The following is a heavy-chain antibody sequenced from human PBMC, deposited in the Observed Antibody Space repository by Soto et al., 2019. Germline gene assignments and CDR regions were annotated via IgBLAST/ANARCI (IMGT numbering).Heavy chain of an antibody. Sequence: QVQLQESGPGLVKPSQTLSLTCTVSGGSISTGGYYWTWIRQHPGKGMEWIGYIYYSGSTYYNPSLKSRVTISVDTSKNQFSLKLSSVTAADTAVYYWARGLSVTLFENWGQGTLVTVSS. J-gene: IGHJ4*02. CDR1: GGSISTGGYY. V-gene: IGHV4-31*03. D-gene: IGHD4-17*01. CDR3: ARGLSVTLFEN. CDR2: IYYSGST.